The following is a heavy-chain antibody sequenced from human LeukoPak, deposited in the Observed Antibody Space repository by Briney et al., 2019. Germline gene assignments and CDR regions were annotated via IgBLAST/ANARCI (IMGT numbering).Heavy chain of an antibody. CDR2: IQSETEGGAT. V-gene: IGHV3-15*01. CDR3: ARGNSRSKLRDAFDI. D-gene: IGHD6-13*01. J-gene: IGHJ3*02. CDR1: GFTFSNGW. Sequence: GGSLRLAWAAAGFTFSNGWLSWVRQAAGNGLGWVGCIQSETEGGATDYAASVKGRFTISRENAKNSLYLQMTSLRAGDTAVYYCARGNSRSKLRDAFDIWGQGTMVTVSS.